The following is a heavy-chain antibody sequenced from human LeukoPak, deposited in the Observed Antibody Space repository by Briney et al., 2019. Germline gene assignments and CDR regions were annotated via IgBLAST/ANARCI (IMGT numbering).Heavy chain of an antibody. J-gene: IGHJ4*02. D-gene: IGHD6-19*01. CDR3: ARGTLYSGWSYYFDY. CDR1: GYSISSGSY. V-gene: IGHV4-38-2*02. Sequence: SETLSLTCTVPGYSISSGSYWGWIRQPPGKGLEWIGTIYHIGNTYYNPSLKSRVTISVDTSKNQFCLKLSSVTAADTAMYYCARGTLYSGWSYYFDYWGQGSQVTVSS. CDR2: IYHIGNT.